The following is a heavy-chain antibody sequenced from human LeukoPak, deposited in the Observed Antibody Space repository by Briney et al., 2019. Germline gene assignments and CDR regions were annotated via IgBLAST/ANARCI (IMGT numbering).Heavy chain of an antibody. J-gene: IGHJ6*02. CDR1: GGSISSGGYY. Sequence: PSQTLSLTCTVSGGSISSGGYYWSWIRQHPGKGLEWIGYIYYSGSTYYNPSLKSRVTISVDTSKNQFSLKLSSVTAADTAVYYCARHEGYCSSTSCYQLYYGMDVWGQGTTVTVSS. V-gene: IGHV4-31*03. D-gene: IGHD2-2*01. CDR2: IYYSGST. CDR3: ARHEGYCSSTSCYQLYYGMDV.